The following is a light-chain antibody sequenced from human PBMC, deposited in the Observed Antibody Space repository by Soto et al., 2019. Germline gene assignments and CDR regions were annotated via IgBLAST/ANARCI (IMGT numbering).Light chain of an antibody. CDR3: QQLTDWPPQWT. CDR2: DVS. Sequence: EIVLTQSPVTLSLSPGERATLSCRASQSVRTYLAWYQVKPGQAPRLLIFDVSTRATGIPARFSGSGSGTEFNLTISSLQSEDFAVYYCQQLTDWPPQWTFGQGTKVDIK. J-gene: IGKJ1*01. CDR1: QSVRTY. V-gene: IGKV3-11*01.